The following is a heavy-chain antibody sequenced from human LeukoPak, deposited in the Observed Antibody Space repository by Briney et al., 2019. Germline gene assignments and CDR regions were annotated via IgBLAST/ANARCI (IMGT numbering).Heavy chain of an antibody. Sequence: GASVKVSCKASGYTFTNYGINWVRQAPGQGLEWRGGIIPIFGTADYAQKFQGRVTITADESTSTAYMELSSLRSEDTAVYYCARQNLNYYGSGSYGYWGQGTLVTVSS. D-gene: IGHD3-10*01. CDR3: ARQNLNYYGSGSYGY. CDR1: GYTFTNYG. CDR2: IIPIFGTA. V-gene: IGHV1-69*13. J-gene: IGHJ4*02.